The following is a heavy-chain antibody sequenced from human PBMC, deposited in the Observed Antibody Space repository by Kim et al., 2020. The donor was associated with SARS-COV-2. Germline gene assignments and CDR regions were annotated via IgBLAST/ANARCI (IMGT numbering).Heavy chain of an antibody. Sequence: SETLSLTCTVSGGSISSSSYYWGWIRQPPGKGLEWIGSIYYSGSTYYNPSLKSRVTISVDTSKNQFSLKLSSVTAADTAVYYCARQGGLILRGTFDIWGQGTMVTVSS. CDR3: ARQGGLILRGTFDI. D-gene: IGHD3-16*01. CDR1: GGSISSSSYY. V-gene: IGHV4-39*01. J-gene: IGHJ3*02. CDR2: IYYSGST.